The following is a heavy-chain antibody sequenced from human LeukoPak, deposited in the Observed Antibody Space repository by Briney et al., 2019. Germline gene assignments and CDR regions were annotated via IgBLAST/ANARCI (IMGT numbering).Heavy chain of an antibody. Sequence: GGSLRLSCAASGFNISDFWMTWVRQAPGKGLEWVANIKEDGTEKHLVDSVKGRFTISRDNAENSLYLQMNSLRGEDTAIYYCAKTGDRDYWGRGTLVTASS. CDR1: GFNISDFW. V-gene: IGHV3-7*03. J-gene: IGHJ4*02. CDR2: IKEDGTEK. D-gene: IGHD7-27*01. CDR3: AKTGDRDY.